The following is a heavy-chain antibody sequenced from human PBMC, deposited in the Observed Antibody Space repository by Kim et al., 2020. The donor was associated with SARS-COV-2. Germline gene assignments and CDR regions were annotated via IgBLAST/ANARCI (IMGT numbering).Heavy chain of an antibody. J-gene: IGHJ4*02. D-gene: IGHD3-3*01. V-gene: IGHV1-69*01. CDR3: ARDLLTYYDFWSGYQY. Sequence: KFQGRVTITADESTSTAYMELSSLRSEDTAVYYCARDLLTYYDFWSGYQYWGQGTLVTVSS.